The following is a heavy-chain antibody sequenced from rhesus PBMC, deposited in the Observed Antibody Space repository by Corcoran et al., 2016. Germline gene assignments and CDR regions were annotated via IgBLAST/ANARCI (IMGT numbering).Heavy chain of an antibody. Sequence: QLQLQESGPGLVKPSETLSVTCAVSGGSISSSYWSWIRQAPGKGLEWFGYISGSGSSTNYNPSLKRRVTLSVDTSKNQLSLKLSSVTTADTAVYYCARGYSGYSYFDYWGQGVLVTVSS. J-gene: IGHJ4*01. D-gene: IGHD5-24*01. CDR2: ISGSGSST. CDR3: ARGYSGYSYFDY. V-gene: IGHV4-169*01. CDR1: GGSISSSY.